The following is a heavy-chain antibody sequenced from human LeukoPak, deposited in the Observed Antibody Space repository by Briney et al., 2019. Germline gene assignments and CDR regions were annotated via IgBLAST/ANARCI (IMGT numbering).Heavy chain of an antibody. CDR3: ARDLKTGSNWFDP. CDR1: GFTFSSYS. V-gene: IGHV3-21*01. J-gene: IGHJ5*02. CDR2: ISSSSSYI. Sequence: GGSLTLSCASSGFTFSSYSMNWVRQAPGKGLEWVSSISSSSSYIYYADSVKGRFTISRDNAKNSLYLQMNSLRAEDTAVYYCARDLKTGSNWFDPWGQGTLVTVSS.